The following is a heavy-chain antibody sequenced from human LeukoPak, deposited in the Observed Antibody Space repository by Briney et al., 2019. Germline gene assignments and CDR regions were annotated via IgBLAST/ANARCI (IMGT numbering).Heavy chain of an antibody. V-gene: IGHV4-34*01. CDR1: GGSFSGYY. CDR2: INHSGST. Sequence: SETLSLTCAVYGGSFSGYYWSWIRQPPGKGLEWIGEINHSGSTNYNPSLKSRVTISVDTSKNQFSLKLSSVTAADTAVYYCARSSITGTRNFDPWGQGTLVTASS. J-gene: IGHJ5*02. D-gene: IGHD1-7*01. CDR3: ARSSITGTRNFDP.